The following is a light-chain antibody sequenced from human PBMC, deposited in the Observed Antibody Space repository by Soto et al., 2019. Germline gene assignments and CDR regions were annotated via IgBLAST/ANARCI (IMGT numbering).Light chain of an antibody. Sequence: EIVMTQSPAPLSVSPAPRACLSCTTSQSVSTTVAWYHQKPGQAPKLLVYGASTWATGIPARFSGSGSGTEFTLTISSLQSEDFAVYYCQQYNDWQWTFGQGTKVDIK. CDR3: QQYNDWQWT. CDR2: GAS. V-gene: IGKV3-15*01. J-gene: IGKJ1*01. CDR1: QSVSTT.